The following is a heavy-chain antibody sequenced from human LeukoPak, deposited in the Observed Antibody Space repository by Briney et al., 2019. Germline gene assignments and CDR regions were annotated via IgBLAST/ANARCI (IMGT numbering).Heavy chain of an antibody. CDR3: ARGPVKPSSFDI. CDR1: GGSISSYY. CDR2: IYYSGST. J-gene: IGHJ3*02. Sequence: SETLSLTCTVSGGSISSYYWSWIRQPPGKGLEWIGYIYYSGSTNYNPSLKSRVTISVDTSKNQFSLKLSSVTAADTAVYYCARGPVKPSSFDIWGQGTMVTVSS. D-gene: IGHD4-11*01. V-gene: IGHV4-59*01.